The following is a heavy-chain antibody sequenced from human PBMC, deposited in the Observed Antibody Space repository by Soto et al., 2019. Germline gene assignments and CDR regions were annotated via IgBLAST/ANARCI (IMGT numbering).Heavy chain of an antibody. Sequence: GGSLRLSCAASGFTFSDHYMDWVRQAPGKGLEWVGRIRNKANSYITEYAASVKGRFTISRDDSKNSLYLQMNSLKTEDTAVYYCVRVHLVVGNRYFDYWGQGTLVTVSS. V-gene: IGHV3-72*01. CDR3: VRVHLVVGNRYFDY. CDR2: IRNKANSYIT. D-gene: IGHD6-19*01. J-gene: IGHJ4*02. CDR1: GFTFSDHY.